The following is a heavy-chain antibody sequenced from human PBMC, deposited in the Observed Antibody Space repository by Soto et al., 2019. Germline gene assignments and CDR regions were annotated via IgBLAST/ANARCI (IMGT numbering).Heavy chain of an antibody. CDR2: INPNSGGT. V-gene: IGHV1-2*04. CDR3: ARGPHIVVVTAIPYWFDP. CDR1: GYTFTGYY. D-gene: IGHD2-21*02. J-gene: IGHJ5*02. Sequence: ASVKVSCKASGYTFTGYYMHWVRQAPGQGLEWMGWINPNSGGTNYAQKFQGWVTMTRDTSISTAYMELSRLRSDDTAVYYCARGPHIVVVTAIPYWFDPWGQGTLVTVSS.